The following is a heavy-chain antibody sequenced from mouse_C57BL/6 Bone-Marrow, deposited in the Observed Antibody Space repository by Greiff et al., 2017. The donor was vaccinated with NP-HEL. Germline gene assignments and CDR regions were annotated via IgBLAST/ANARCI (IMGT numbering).Heavy chain of an antibody. J-gene: IGHJ4*01. CDR1: GYTFTDYE. Sequence: QVQLQQSGAELVRPGASVTLSCKASGYTFTDYEMHWVKQTPVHGLEWIGAIDPETGGTAYNQKFKGKAILTADKSSSTAYMELRSLTSEDSAVYYCTRGTRVVAGGENYAMDYWGQGTSVTVSS. V-gene: IGHV1-15*01. CDR3: TRGTRVVAGGENYAMDY. D-gene: IGHD1-1*01. CDR2: IDPETGGT.